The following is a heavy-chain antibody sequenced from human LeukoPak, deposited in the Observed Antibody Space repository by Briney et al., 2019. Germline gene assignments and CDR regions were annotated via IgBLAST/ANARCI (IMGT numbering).Heavy chain of an antibody. CDR2: ISAYNGNT. J-gene: IGHJ4*02. D-gene: IGHD3-3*01. V-gene: IGHV1-18*01. CDR3: ARGGRYDFWSGSPFDY. CDR1: GYTFTSYG. Sequence: ASVKVSCKASGYTFTSYGISWVRQAPGQGLEWMGWISAYNGNTNYAQKLQGRVTMTTDTSTSTAYMELRSLRSDDTAVYYCARGGRYDFWSGSPFDYWGQGTLVTVSS.